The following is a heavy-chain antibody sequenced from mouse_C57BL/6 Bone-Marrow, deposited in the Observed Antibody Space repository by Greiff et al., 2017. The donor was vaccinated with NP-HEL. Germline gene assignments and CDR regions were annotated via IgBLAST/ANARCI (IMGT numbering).Heavy chain of an antibody. CDR1: GYSITSDY. D-gene: IGHD2-4*01. Sequence: EVKLMESGPGLAKPSQTLSLTCSVTGYSITSDYWNWIRKFPGNKLEYMGYISYIGSTYYTPSLKSRISIFRDTSKNQYYLQLNSVTTEDTATYYCARSYYDYVAWFANWGQGTLVTVSA. J-gene: IGHJ3*01. CDR2: ISYIGST. V-gene: IGHV3-8*01. CDR3: ARSYYDYVAWFAN.